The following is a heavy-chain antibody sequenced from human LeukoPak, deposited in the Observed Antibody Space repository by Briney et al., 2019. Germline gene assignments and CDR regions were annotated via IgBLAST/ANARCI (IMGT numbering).Heavy chain of an antibody. Sequence: PGRSLRLSCAASGFTFSSYGMHWVRLAPGKGLEWVAVISYDGSNKYYADSVKGRFTISRDNSKNTLYLQMNSLRAEDTAVYYCAKVCVRSGGSCYWGQGTLVTVSS. V-gene: IGHV3-30*18. CDR2: ISYDGSNK. D-gene: IGHD2-15*01. CDR1: GFTFSSYG. J-gene: IGHJ4*02. CDR3: AKVCVRSGGSCY.